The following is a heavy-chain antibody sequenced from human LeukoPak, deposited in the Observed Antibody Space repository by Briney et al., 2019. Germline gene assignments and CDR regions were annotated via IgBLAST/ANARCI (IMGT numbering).Heavy chain of an antibody. CDR3: ARGANWFDR. V-gene: IGHV3-7*01. CDR2: IKQDGSEK. J-gene: IGHJ5*02. CDR1: GFTLSNYW. Sequence: GGSLRLSCAASGFTLSNYWMSWVRQAPGKGLEWVANIKQDGSEKYYVDSVRGRFTISRDNAENSLYLQMNSLRAEDTAVYYCARGANWFDRWGQGTLVTVSS.